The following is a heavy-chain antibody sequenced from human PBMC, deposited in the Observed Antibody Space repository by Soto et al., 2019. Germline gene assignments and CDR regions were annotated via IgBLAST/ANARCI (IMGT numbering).Heavy chain of an antibody. CDR1: GFTFGTYA. Sequence: LRLSCAASGFTFGTYAMSWVRQAPGKGLEWVSGISDSGDSTYYADSVKGRFTISRDNSKNMMYLQMNSLRAEDTALYYCAKTWSGAHFDYWGQGMLVTVSS. CDR2: ISDSGDST. J-gene: IGHJ4*02. V-gene: IGHV3-23*01. CDR3: AKTWSGAHFDY. D-gene: IGHD3-3*01.